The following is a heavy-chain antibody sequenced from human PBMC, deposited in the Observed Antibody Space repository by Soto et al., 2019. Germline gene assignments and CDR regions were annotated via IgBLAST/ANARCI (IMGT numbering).Heavy chain of an antibody. CDR1: GGTFSSYA. CDR3: ATTDSSSWPLENWCDP. D-gene: IGHD6-13*01. V-gene: IGHV1-69*06. J-gene: IGHJ5*02. Sequence: QVQLVQSVAEVKKPGSSVKVSCKASGGTFSSYAISWVRQAPGQGLEWMGGIIPIFGTANYAQKFQGRVTITADKSRSTAYMELSSLRSEDTAEYYCATTDSSSWPLENWCDPWGQGTLVTVSS. CDR2: IIPIFGTA.